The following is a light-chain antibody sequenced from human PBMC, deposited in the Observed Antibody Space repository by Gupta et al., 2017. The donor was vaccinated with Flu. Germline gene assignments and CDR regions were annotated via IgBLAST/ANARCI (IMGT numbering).Light chain of an antibody. CDR1: SSDVGSNNY. CDR2: EVS. V-gene: IGLV2-14*01. J-gene: IGLJ1*01. Sequence: TSSDVGSNNYVSWYQQHPGKAPKLMIYEVSNRPSGVSNRFSGSKSGNTASLTISGLQAEDEADYYCLSKTSSITYVFGTGTKVTVL. CDR3: LSKTSSITYV.